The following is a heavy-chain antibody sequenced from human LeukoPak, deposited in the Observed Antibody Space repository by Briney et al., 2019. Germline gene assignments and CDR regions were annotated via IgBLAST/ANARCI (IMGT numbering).Heavy chain of an antibody. J-gene: IGHJ4*02. CDR1: GGTFSSYA. CDR3: ARDADSTYYYGSGRPD. Sequence: ASVKVSCKASGGTFSSYAISWVRQAPGQGLEWMGRIIPIFGTANYAQKFQGRVTITTDESTSTAYMELSSLRPEDTAVYYCARDADSTYYYGSGRPDWGQGTLVTVSS. D-gene: IGHD3-10*01. V-gene: IGHV1-69*05. CDR2: IIPIFGTA.